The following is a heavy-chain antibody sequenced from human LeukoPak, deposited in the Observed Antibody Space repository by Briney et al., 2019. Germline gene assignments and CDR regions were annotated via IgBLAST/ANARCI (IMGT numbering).Heavy chain of an antibody. D-gene: IGHD1-14*01. Sequence: KTSQTLSLTCAIAGDSVSSTIDAWNWIRQSPSRGLEWLGRTYYRSEWYYEYAVSVKSRITINPDTSKNQFSLQLNSVTPEDTAVYYCARGRYNSFDYWDRGTPVTVSS. CDR3: ARGRYNSFDY. CDR1: GDSVSSTIDA. J-gene: IGHJ4*02. CDR2: TYYRSEWYY. V-gene: IGHV6-1*01.